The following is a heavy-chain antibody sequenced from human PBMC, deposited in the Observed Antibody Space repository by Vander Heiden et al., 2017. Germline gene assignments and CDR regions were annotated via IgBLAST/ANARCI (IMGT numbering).Heavy chain of an antibody. D-gene: IGHD3-10*01. CDR3: ARGYGSGSSDY. V-gene: IGHV4-59*01. CDR2: IYYSGST. Sequence: QVQLQESGPGLVKPSETLSLTCTVSGGSISSYYWSWIRQPTGKGLEWIGYIYYSGSTNYNPSLKSRVTISVDTSKNQFPLKLSSVTAADTAVYYCARGYGSGSSDYWGQGTLVTVSS. CDR1: GGSISSYY. J-gene: IGHJ4*02.